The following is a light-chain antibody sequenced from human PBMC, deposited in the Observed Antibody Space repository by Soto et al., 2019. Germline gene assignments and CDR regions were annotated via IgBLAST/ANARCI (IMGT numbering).Light chain of an antibody. Sequence: QSVLAQPPSASGSPGQSVTISRPGTSGDVGGYNYVSWYQQHPGKAPKLMIFEVSERPSGVPDRFSASKSGNTASLTVSGLQAEDEADYYCSSYAGSNNYVFGTGTKVTVL. V-gene: IGLV2-8*01. CDR2: EVS. CDR3: SSYAGSNNYV. J-gene: IGLJ1*01. CDR1: SGDVGGYNY.